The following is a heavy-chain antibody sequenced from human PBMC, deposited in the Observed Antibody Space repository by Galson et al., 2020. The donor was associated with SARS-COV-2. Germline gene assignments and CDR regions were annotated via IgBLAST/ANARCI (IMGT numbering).Heavy chain of an antibody. Sequence: ASVKVSCKASGYTFTGYYIHWVRQAPGQGLEWMGWINPNSGVTIYAQNFKGRVTMTRDTSISTAYMELSRLRSDDTAMYYCAICTWGLTHSDYYYYYLDVWGTGTTVTVSS. CDR2: INPNSGVT. J-gene: IGHJ6*03. V-gene: IGHV1-2*02. CDR3: AICTWGLTHSDYYYYYLDV. CDR1: GYTFTGYY. D-gene: IGHD2-8*01.